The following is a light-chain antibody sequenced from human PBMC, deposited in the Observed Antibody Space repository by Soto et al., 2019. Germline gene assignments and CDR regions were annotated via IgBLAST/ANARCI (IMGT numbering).Light chain of an antibody. Sequence: QSVLTQPPSASGTPGQRVTVSCSGSSSNIGINTVNWYQHLPGTAPKLLIYNSDQRPSGVPDRISGSKSGTSASLAIGGLPSEDEADYYCAAWDDSLNGFFVFGTGTKVTVL. V-gene: IGLV1-44*01. CDR2: NSD. J-gene: IGLJ1*01. CDR1: SSNIGINT. CDR3: AAWDDSLNGFFV.